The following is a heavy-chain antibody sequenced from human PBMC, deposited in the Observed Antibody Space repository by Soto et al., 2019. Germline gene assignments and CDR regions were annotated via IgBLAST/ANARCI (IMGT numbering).Heavy chain of an antibody. CDR2: IYPGDSDT. J-gene: IGHJ4*02. V-gene: IGHV5-51*01. CDR3: ARLGGFLEWLSPVFY. Sequence: PGESLKISCKGSGYSFTSYWIGWVRQMPGKGLEWMGIIYPGDSDTRYSSSFQGQVTISADKSISTAYLQWSSLKASDTAMYYCARLGGFLEWLSPVFYWGQGTLVTVSS. D-gene: IGHD3-3*01. CDR1: GYSFTSYW.